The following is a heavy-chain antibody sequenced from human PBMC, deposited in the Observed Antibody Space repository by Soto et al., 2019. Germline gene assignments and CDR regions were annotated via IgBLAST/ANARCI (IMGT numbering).Heavy chain of an antibody. Sequence: EVQLLESGGGLVQPGGSLRLSCAASGLTSRTYGMAWVRQAPGKGLEWVSAISADGGTTSYADSVRGRFTISRDISKNTLYLQMNSLRAEDTAVYYCAKLEVRFGNAMDVWGQGTTVTVSS. CDR3: AKLEVRFGNAMDV. CDR1: GLTSRTYG. CDR2: ISADGGTT. D-gene: IGHD3-22*01. V-gene: IGHV3-23*01. J-gene: IGHJ6*02.